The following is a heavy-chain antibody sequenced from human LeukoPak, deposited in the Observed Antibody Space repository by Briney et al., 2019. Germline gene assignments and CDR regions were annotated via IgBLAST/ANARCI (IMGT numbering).Heavy chain of an antibody. Sequence: SETLSLTCTVSGGSISSGSYYWSWIRQPAGKGLEWIGRIYTSGSTNYNPSLKSRVTISVDTSKNQFSLKLSSVTAADTAVYYCARDGALADYVWGSYRYGAFDIWGQGTMVTVSS. J-gene: IGHJ3*02. D-gene: IGHD3-16*02. V-gene: IGHV4-61*02. CDR1: GGSISSGSYY. CDR3: ARDGALADYVWGSYRYGAFDI. CDR2: IYTSGST.